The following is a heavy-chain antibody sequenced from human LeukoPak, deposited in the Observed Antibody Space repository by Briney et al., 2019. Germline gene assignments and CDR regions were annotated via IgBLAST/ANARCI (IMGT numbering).Heavy chain of an antibody. D-gene: IGHD5-24*01. CDR2: ILQDAETT. CDR3: TKRDGQSFDY. Sequence: SGGSVRLSCAASGFSFSTSMMSWVRRVPGQGLEWVSTILQDAETTYYADSVRGHFTISRDNFKDTLFLQMSSLRAEDTAIYYCTKRDGQSFDYWGQGALVTVSS. J-gene: IGHJ4*02. CDR1: GFSFSTSM. V-gene: IGHV3-23*01.